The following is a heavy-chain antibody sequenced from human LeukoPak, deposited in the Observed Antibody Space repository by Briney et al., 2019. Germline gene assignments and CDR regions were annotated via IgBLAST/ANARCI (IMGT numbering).Heavy chain of an antibody. J-gene: IGHJ3*02. CDR2: IYYSGST. CDR3: ARPGTYYYDSSGPGAFDI. V-gene: IGHV4-59*08. D-gene: IGHD3-22*01. CDR1: GGSISSYY. Sequence: SETLSLTCTVSGGSISSYYWSWIRQPPGKGLEWIGYIYYSGSTNYNPSLKSRVTISVDTSKNQFSLKLSSVTAADTAVYYCARPGTYYYDSSGPGAFDIWGQGTMVTVSS.